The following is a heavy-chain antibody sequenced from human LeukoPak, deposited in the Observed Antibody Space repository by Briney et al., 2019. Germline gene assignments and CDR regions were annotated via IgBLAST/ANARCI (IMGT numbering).Heavy chain of an antibody. CDR2: IFYTGST. CDR3: ARTYCGTNVCPFDY. D-gene: IGHD2-21*01. V-gene: IGHV4-59*08. Sequence: SETLSLTCTVSGGSISNYYWSWVRQPPGKGLECLGFIFYTGSTNYNLALKSRVTMSIDTSKNQFSLQLNSLTASDTAVYYCARTYCGTNVCPFDYWGQGHPVTVSS. J-gene: IGHJ4*02. CDR1: GGSISNYY.